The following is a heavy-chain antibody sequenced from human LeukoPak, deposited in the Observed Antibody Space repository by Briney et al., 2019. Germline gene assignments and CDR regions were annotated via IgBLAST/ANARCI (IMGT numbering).Heavy chain of an antibody. CDR1: GGTFSSYA. CDR2: IIPIFGTA. V-gene: IGHV1-69*13. CDR3: ARLAVAGAIDY. Sequence: GASVKVSCKASGGTFSSYAISWVRQAPGQGLEWMGGIIPIFGTANYAQKFQGRVTITADESTSTAYMELSSLGSEDTAVYYCARLAVAGAIDYWGQGTLVTVSS. D-gene: IGHD6-19*01. J-gene: IGHJ4*02.